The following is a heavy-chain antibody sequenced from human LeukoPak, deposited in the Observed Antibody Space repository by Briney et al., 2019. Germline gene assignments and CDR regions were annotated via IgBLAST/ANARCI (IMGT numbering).Heavy chain of an antibody. V-gene: IGHV3-23*01. Sequence: HPGGSLRLSCAASGFTFSTYAMNWVRQAPGKGLEWVSAISPIGSRTYYADSVKGRFTISRDNSKNTLYLQMHSLRAGDPAIYYCAKASTVLTPIDSWGQGTLVTVSS. CDR3: AKASTVLTPIDS. D-gene: IGHD5/OR15-5a*01. J-gene: IGHJ4*02. CDR1: GFTFSTYA. CDR2: ISPIGSRT.